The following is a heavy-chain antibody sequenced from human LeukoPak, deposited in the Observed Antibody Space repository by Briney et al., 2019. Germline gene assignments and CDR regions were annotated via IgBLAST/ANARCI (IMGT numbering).Heavy chain of an antibody. CDR1: GGTFSSYV. CDR2: IIPIFGTA. D-gene: IGHD3-3*01. V-gene: IGHV1-69*05. CDR3: ARGRFLEWYPPGDYFDY. J-gene: IGHJ4*02. Sequence: ASVKVSCKASGGTFSSYVISWVRQAPGQGLEWMGGIIPIFGTANYAQKFQGRVTITTDESTSTAYMELSSLRSEDTAVYYCARGRFLEWYPPGDYFDYWGQGTLVTVSS.